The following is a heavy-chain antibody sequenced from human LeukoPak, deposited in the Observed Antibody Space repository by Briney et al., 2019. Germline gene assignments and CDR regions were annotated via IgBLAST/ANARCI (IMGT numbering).Heavy chain of an antibody. CDR2: IQYDGGNE. J-gene: IGHJ4*02. Sequence: GGSLRLSCAASGFRFSSYGMHWVRQAPGTGLEWVAFIQYDGGNEYYADSVKGRFTISRDNSKNTLYLQVNSLRADDTAIYYCAKSGATIWTFNYWGQGALVTVSS. V-gene: IGHV3-30*02. D-gene: IGHD5-12*01. CDR1: GFRFSSYG. CDR3: AKSGATIWTFNY.